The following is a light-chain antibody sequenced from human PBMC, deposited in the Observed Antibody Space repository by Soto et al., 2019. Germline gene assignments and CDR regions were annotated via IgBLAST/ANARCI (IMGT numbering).Light chain of an antibody. Sequence: EIVLTQSPGTLSLSPGERATLSCRASQSVSSIYLAWYQQKPGQAPRLLIYGASSRATRIPDRFSGSGSGTDFTLTISRLEPEDFAVYYCQQYGSSTGYTFGQGTKLEIK. CDR2: GAS. V-gene: IGKV3-20*01. J-gene: IGKJ2*01. CDR1: QSVSSIY. CDR3: QQYGSSTGYT.